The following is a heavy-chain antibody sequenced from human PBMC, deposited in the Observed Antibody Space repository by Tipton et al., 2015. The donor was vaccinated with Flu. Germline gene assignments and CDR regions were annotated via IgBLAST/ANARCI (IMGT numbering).Heavy chain of an antibody. CDR3: ASENVRSGRYFDY. Sequence: TLSLTCAVSGYSISSGYYWGWIRQPPGKGLEWIGYIYYSGSTYYNPSLKSRVTISVDTSKNQFSLKLSSVTAADTAVYYCASENVRSGRYFDYWGQGTLVTVSS. J-gene: IGHJ4*02. CDR1: GYSISSGYY. CDR2: IYYSGST. V-gene: IGHV4-38-2*01. D-gene: IGHD1-1*01.